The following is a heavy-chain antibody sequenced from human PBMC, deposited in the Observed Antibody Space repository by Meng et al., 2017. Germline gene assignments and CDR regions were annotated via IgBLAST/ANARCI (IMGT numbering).Heavy chain of an antibody. J-gene: IGHJ4*02. D-gene: IGHD4-17*01. CDR1: GGSISSGGYY. Sequence: SETLSLTCTVSGGSISSGGYYWSWIRQHPGKGLEWIGYIYYSGSTYYNPSLKSRVTISVDTSKNQFSLKLSSVTAADTAVYYCARGNDYGDHFDYWGQGTLVTVSS. V-gene: IGHV4-31*03. CDR2: IYYSGST. CDR3: ARGNDYGDHFDY.